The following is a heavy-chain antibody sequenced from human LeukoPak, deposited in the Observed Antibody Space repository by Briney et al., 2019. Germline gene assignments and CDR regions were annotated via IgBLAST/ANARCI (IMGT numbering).Heavy chain of an antibody. Sequence: PSETLSLTCTVSRVSISGSYWSWLRQPPGKGLEWVGYIHYSGTTRYNPSLESRTSISVDMSKNQFSLRLSSVTAADTATYYCAKQKLDSGSGHYYFDYWGQGTLVTVSS. V-gene: IGHV4-59*01. CDR3: AKQKLDSGSGHYYFDY. D-gene: IGHD2-15*01. CDR1: RVSISGSY. J-gene: IGHJ4*02. CDR2: IHYSGTT.